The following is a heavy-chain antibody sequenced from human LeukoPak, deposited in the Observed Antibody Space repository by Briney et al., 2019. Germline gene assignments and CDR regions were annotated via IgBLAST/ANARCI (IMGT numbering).Heavy chain of an antibody. CDR2: IYYSGSN. V-gene: IGHV4-39*01. J-gene: IGHJ6*03. Sequence: SETLSLNCTVSDGSIRSSTYYGGGIRQPPGKGRVWIGSIYYSGSNYYNPCLKIRVTISVDTSKMQFSLKLSSVTAADTAVYYSVTFYDSSYYMDVWGKGTTVTISS. CDR3: VTFYDSSYYMDV. D-gene: IGHD3-22*01. CDR1: DGSIRSSTYY.